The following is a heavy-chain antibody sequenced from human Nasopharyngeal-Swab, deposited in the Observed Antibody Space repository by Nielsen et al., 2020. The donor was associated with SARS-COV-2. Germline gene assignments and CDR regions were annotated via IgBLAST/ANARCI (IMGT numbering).Heavy chain of an antibody. V-gene: IGHV3-30*18. J-gene: IGHJ4*02. Sequence: GESLKISCAASGFTFSSYGMHWVRQAPGKGLEWVAVISYDGSNKYYADSVKGRFTISRDNSKNTLSLQMNRLRAEDTAVYYCAKEGIWSGYYRAFDYWGQGTLVTVSS. CDR3: AKEGIWSGYYRAFDY. D-gene: IGHD3-3*01. CDR2: ISYDGSNK. CDR1: GFTFSSYG.